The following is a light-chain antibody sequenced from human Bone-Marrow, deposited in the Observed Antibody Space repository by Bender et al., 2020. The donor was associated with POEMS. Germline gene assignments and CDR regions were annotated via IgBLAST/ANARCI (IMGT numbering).Light chain of an antibody. CDR2: DVS. CDR3: NSYTSSSTLV. V-gene: IGLV2-14*01. Sequence: QSALTQPASVSGSPGQSITISCTGASSDVGGYNYVSWYQQHPGEAPKLMIYDVSNRPSGVSNRFSGSKSGNTASLTISGLQAEDEADYYCNSYTSSSTLVFGRGTRLTVL. CDR1: SSDVGGYNY. J-gene: IGLJ3*02.